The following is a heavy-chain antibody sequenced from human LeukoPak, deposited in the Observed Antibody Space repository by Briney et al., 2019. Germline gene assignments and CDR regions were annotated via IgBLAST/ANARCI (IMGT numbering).Heavy chain of an antibody. CDR2: ISYDGSNK. J-gene: IGHJ4*02. D-gene: IGHD2-15*01. V-gene: IGHV3-30*03. CDR3: ATHRLFYSRYEPPDY. Sequence: QAGGSLRLSCAASGFTFSSYGMHWVRQAPGKGLKWVAVISYDGSNKYYADSVKGRFTISRDNSKNTLYLQMNSLRAEDTAVYYCATHRLFYSRYEPPDYWGQGTLVTVSS. CDR1: GFTFSSYG.